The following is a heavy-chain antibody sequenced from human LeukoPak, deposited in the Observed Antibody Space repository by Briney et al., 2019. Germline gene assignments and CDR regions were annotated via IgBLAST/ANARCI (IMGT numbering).Heavy chain of an antibody. CDR1: GYTFTSYY. V-gene: IGHV1-46*01. J-gene: IGHJ4*02. CDR2: IYPRDGST. CDR3: ARDKEGFDY. Sequence: ASVTVSCKASGYTFTSYYMHWVRQAPGQGLEWMGMIYPRDGSTSYAQKFQGRVTVTRDTSTSTVHMELSGLRSEDTAVYYCARDKEGFDYWGQGTLVTVSS.